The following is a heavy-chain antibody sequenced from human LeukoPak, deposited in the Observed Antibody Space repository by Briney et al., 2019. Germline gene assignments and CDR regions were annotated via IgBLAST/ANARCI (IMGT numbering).Heavy chain of an antibody. CDR1: GGSISSYY. D-gene: IGHD3-22*01. CDR3: ARSSGYYPIFDY. J-gene: IGHJ4*02. V-gene: IGHV4-59*01. CDR2: IYYGGST. Sequence: TASETLSLTCTVSGGSISSYYWSWLRQPPGKGLEWIGYIYYGGSTNYNPSLKSRVTISVDTSKNQFSLKLSSVTAADTAVYYCARSSGYYPIFDYWAREPWSPSPQ.